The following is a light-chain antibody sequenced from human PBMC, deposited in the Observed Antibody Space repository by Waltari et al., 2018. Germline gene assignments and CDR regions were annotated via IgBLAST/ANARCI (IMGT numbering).Light chain of an antibody. Sequence: SYVLTQPPSVSVAPGQTARITCGGNNIGRKTVHWYQQKGGQAPVLVVYDDTDRPSGIPDRFSGANSGNTATLTISRVEAGDEADYYCQIWDNHGDHEVFGGGTKLTVL. V-gene: IGLV3-21*02. CDR1: NIGRKT. J-gene: IGLJ3*02. CDR3: QIWDNHGDHEV. CDR2: DDT.